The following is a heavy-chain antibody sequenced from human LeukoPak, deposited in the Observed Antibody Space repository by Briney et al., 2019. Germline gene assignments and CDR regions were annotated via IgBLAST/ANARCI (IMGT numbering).Heavy chain of an antibody. CDR2: ISAYNGNT. Sequence: GASVKVSCKASGYTFTSYGITWVRQAPGQGLEWMGWISAYNGNTNYPQKLQGRVTMTTDTSTSTGYMEVRSLRSDDTAVYYCARSLGYCSGGSCYLSYYGMDVWGQGTTVTVSS. J-gene: IGHJ6*02. D-gene: IGHD2-15*01. CDR3: ARSLGYCSGGSCYLSYYGMDV. V-gene: IGHV1-18*01. CDR1: GYTFTSYG.